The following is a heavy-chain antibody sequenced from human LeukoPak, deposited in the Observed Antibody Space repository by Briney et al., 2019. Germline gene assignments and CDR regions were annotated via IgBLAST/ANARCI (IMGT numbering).Heavy chain of an antibody. J-gene: IGHJ3*02. Sequence: SVKVSCKASGGTFSRNAISWVRQAPGHGLEWMGRFIPILDITNDAQKFQGRVTITADKSTSRAYMELSSLRSEDTAVYYCAREEGTSPYAFDIWGQGTMVTVSS. CDR2: FIPILDIT. D-gene: IGHD1-14*01. V-gene: IGHV1-69*04. CDR3: AREEGTSPYAFDI. CDR1: GGTFSRNA.